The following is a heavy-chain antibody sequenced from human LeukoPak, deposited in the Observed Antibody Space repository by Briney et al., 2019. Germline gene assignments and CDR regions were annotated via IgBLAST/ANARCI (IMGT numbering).Heavy chain of an antibody. CDR3: ARVTTGGYYNC. CDR2: VYTSGST. J-gene: IGHJ4*02. V-gene: IGHV4-61*02. D-gene: IGHD3-22*01. Sequence: SETLSLTCTVSGGSISSGSYYWSWIRQPAGKGLEWIGRVYTSGSTNYNPSLKSRVTISVDTSKNQFSLKLSSVTAADTAVYYCARVTTGGYYNCWGQGTLVTVSS. CDR1: GGSISSGSYY.